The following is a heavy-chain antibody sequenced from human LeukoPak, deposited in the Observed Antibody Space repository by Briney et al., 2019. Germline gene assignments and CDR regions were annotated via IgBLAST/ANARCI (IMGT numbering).Heavy chain of an antibody. V-gene: IGHV4-39*07. CDR3: ARLFVGWLLAYRGGDCYWSD. Sequence: PSETLSLTCTVSGGSISSSSYYWGWIRQPPGKGLEWIGSIYYSGSTYYNPSLKSRVTISVDTSKNQFSLKLSSVTAADTAVYYCARLFVGWLLAYRGGDCYWSDWGQGTLVTVSS. CDR2: IYYSGST. J-gene: IGHJ4*02. CDR1: GGSISSSSYY. D-gene: IGHD2-21*02.